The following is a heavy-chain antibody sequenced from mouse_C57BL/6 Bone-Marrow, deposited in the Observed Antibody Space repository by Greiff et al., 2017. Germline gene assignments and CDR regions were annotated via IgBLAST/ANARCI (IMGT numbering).Heavy chain of an antibody. CDR1: GFNIKDDY. CDR2: IDPENGDT. Sequence: VQLQQSGAELVRPGASVKLSCTASGFNIKDDYMHWVKQRPEQGLEWIGWIDPENGDTEYASKFQGKATITADTSSNTAYLQLSSLTSEDTAVYYCTTGQDGNWDGYFAYWGQGTTLTVSA. V-gene: IGHV14-4*01. CDR3: TTGQDGNWDGYFAY. J-gene: IGHJ2*01. D-gene: IGHD4-1*01.